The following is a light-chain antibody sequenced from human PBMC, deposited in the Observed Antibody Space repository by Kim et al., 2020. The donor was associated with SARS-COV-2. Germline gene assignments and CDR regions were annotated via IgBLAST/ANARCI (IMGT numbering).Light chain of an antibody. V-gene: IGLV3-21*04. CDR1: NIGSKS. CDR3: QVWVCSCDHRV. CDR2: YDS. Sequence: SYELTQQPSVSVAPGKTARITCGGNNIGSKSVHWYQQKSGQAPVLVIYYDSDRPSGIPERFSGSNSGNTATLTISRVEAGDEADYYCQVWVCSCDHRVFG. J-gene: IGLJ3*02.